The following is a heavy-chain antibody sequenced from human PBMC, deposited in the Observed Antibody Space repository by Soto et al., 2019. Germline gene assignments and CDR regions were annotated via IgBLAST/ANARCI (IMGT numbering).Heavy chain of an antibody. Sequence: QITLKESGPTLVKPTQTLTLTCAFSGFSLSTFGVGVGWIRQPPGKALEWLALIYWNDDKRYSPSLKSRLTITKYTSKNQVVLTMTNMDPVDTATYSCARTKSSSPIDYWGQGTLVTVSS. D-gene: IGHD6-6*01. V-gene: IGHV2-5*01. CDR1: GFSLSTFGVG. CDR3: ARTKSSSPIDY. CDR2: IYWNDDK. J-gene: IGHJ4*02.